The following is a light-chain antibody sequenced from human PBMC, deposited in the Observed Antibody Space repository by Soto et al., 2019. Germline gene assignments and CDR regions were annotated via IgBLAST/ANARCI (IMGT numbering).Light chain of an antibody. Sequence: DAVMTQCPLSLPVTLGQPASISCRSSQSLLHSNGYNYLDWYLQKPGQSPQLLIYLGSNRASGVPDRFSGSGSGTDFTLKISRVEAEDVGVYYCMQALQTPPHTFGQGTKLEIK. CDR3: MQALQTPPHT. CDR2: LGS. V-gene: IGKV2-28*01. J-gene: IGKJ2*01. CDR1: QSLLHSNGYNY.